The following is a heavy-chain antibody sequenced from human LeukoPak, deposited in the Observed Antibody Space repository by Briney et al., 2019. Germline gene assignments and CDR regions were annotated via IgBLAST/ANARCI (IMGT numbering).Heavy chain of an antibody. D-gene: IGHD4-11*01. CDR1: GFTFNHYG. J-gene: IGHJ4*02. V-gene: IGHV3-33*01. Sequence: GGSLRLSCVGAGFTFNHYGMHWVRQAAGKGLEWVAVIWSDGTNSYYADSVKGRFTISRVDYENTVYLQMNSLRPGDTAVYYCARDAQRGFDYSNSLRYWGQGTPVIVST. CDR2: IWSDGTNS. CDR3: ARDAQRGFDYSNSLRY.